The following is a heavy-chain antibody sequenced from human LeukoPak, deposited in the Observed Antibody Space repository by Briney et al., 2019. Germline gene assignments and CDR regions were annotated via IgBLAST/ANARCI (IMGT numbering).Heavy chain of an antibody. J-gene: IGHJ4*02. CDR1: GFTSNTYG. CDR2: IKYDGSET. CDR3: ARDRFGPTEN. D-gene: IGHD3-10*01. Sequence: GGSLRLSCAASGFTSNTYGMHWVRQAPGSGLEWVAVIKYDGSETWYADSVKGRFTISRDNFRSMLYLQMNSLRGEDTAVYYCARDRFGPTENWGQGTLVTVSS. V-gene: IGHV3-33*01.